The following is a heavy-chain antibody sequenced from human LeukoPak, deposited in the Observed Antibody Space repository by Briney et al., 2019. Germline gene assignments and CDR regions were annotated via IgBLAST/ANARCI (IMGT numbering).Heavy chain of an antibody. Sequence: SETLSLTCTVSGGSISSYYWSWIRQPPGKGLEWIGYIYYSGSTNYNPSLKSRVTISVDTSKNQFSLKLSSVTAADTAVYYCARDDGDSFDYWGQGTLVTVSS. J-gene: IGHJ4*02. CDR2: IYYSGST. D-gene: IGHD4-17*01. CDR1: GGSISSYY. V-gene: IGHV4-59*01. CDR3: ARDDGDSFDY.